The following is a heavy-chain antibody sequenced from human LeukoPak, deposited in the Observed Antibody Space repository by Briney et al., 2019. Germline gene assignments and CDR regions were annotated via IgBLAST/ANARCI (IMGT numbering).Heavy chain of an antibody. CDR2: INHSGST. CDR3: AARLPDYYDSSGYYSPFVDL. V-gene: IGHV4-39*07. CDR1: GVSITTSTYY. J-gene: IGHJ2*01. Sequence: SETLSLTCSVSGVSITTSTYYWGWIRRPPGKGLEWIGEINHSGSTNYNPSLKGRVTISVDTSKNQFSLKLSSVTAADTAVYYCAARLPDYYDSSGYYSPFVDLWGRGTLVTVSS. D-gene: IGHD3-22*01.